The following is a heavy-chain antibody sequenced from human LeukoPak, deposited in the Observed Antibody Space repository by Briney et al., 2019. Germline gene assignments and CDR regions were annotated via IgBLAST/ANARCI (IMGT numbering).Heavy chain of an antibody. V-gene: IGHV3-23*01. CDR1: GLTFSIYA. Sequence: PGGSLSLSCAASGLTFSIYAMSWVRQAPGKGLEWVSAISGSGGSTYNADSVKGRFTICRDNSKNALYLRMNSLSAEDTAVYFCAKDGIAVAGYFDYWGQGTLVTVSS. D-gene: IGHD6-19*01. CDR3: AKDGIAVAGYFDY. J-gene: IGHJ4*02. CDR2: ISGSGGST.